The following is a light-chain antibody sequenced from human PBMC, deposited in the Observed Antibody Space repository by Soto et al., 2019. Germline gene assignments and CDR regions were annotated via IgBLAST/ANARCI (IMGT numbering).Light chain of an antibody. V-gene: IGKV1-5*01. J-gene: IGKJ2*01. CDR2: EAS. Sequence: DIQMTQSPSILSASVGDRVTTTCRASQSVSTWMAWYQQKPGKAPKLLIFEASTLQGGVPSRFSGSGSETEFTLTISGLQPDDFATYYCQHYDSHRGSFGQGTKLEIK. CDR1: QSVSTW. CDR3: QHYDSHRGS.